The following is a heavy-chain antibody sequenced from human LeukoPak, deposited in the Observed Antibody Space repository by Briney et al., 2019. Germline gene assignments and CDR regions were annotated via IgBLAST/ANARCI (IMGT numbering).Heavy chain of an antibody. V-gene: IGHV3-30*18. CDR1: GFTFSSYG. Sequence: GRSLRLSCAASGFTFSSYGMHWVRQAPGKGLEWVAVIWYGGSNKYYADSVKGRFTISRDNSKNTLYLQMNSLRAEDTAVYYCAKDWAGKAALTSWAFEYWGQGTLVTVSS. J-gene: IGHJ4*02. CDR2: IWYGGSNK. CDR3: AKDWAGKAALTSWAFEY. D-gene: IGHD6-25*01.